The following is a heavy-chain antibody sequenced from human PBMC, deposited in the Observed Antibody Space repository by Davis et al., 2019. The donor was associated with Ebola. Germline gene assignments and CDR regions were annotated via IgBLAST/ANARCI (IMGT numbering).Heavy chain of an antibody. CDR3: VRDGIATFGKVKYYYGMDV. CDR2: IKSDGST. V-gene: IGHV3-74*01. D-gene: IGHD6-13*01. Sequence: HTGGSLRLSCAASGFGFSNYWIHWVRQVPGKGLVWVSRIKSDGSTIYADSVKGRFTISRDNAKNTLYLQMNSLRVEDTAVYYCVRDGIATFGKVKYYYGMDVWGKGTTVTVSS. CDR1: GFGFSNYW. J-gene: IGHJ6*04.